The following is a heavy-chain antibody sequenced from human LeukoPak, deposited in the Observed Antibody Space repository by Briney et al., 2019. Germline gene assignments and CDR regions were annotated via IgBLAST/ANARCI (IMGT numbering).Heavy chain of an antibody. CDR3: ARGYSSSSGRAFDI. D-gene: IGHD6-6*01. V-gene: IGHV3-48*01. J-gene: IGHJ3*02. CDR2: ITSSRSTI. Sequence: GGSLRLSCAASGFSLNTYSMNWVRQAPGKGLEWISYITSSRSTIYYADSVKGRFTISRDNAENSLYLQMNSLRADDTAVYYCARGYSSSSGRAFDIWGQGTMVTVSS. CDR1: GFSLNTYS.